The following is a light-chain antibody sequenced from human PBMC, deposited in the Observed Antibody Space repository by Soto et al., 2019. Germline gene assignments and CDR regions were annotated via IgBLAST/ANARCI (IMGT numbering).Light chain of an antibody. Sequence: DIQMTQSPSSLSASVGDRVTITCRASQSISSYLNWYQHKPGKAPNLLIYAASRLQSGVPSRFSGSGSGTHFTLTISSLQPEDFATYYCQQSYTAPRTFGLGTKVEIK. CDR2: AAS. CDR1: QSISSY. V-gene: IGKV1-39*01. J-gene: IGKJ1*01. CDR3: QQSYTAPRT.